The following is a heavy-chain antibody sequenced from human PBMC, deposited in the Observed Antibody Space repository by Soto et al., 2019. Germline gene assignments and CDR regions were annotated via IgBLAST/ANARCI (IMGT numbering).Heavy chain of an antibody. Sequence: GASVKVSCKASGYTFTSYAMHWVRQAPGQRLEWMGWINAGNGNTKYSQKFQGRVTITRDTSASTAYMELSSLRSEDTAVYYCARDAGGYSSSLYNPNFDYWGQRTLVTVSS. V-gene: IGHV1-3*01. CDR3: ARDAGGYSSSLYNPNFDY. D-gene: IGHD6-13*01. CDR2: INAGNGNT. J-gene: IGHJ4*02. CDR1: GYTFTSYA.